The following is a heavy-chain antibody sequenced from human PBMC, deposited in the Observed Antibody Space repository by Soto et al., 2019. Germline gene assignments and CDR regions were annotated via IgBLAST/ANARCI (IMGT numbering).Heavy chain of an antibody. J-gene: IGHJ5*02. D-gene: IGHD5-12*01. CDR2: IIPISGTV. V-gene: IGHV1-69*01. CDR1: GGTFSSYA. CDR3: AAGGYSGYDYVHWFDP. Sequence: QVQLVQSGAEVKKPGSSVKVSCKASGGTFSSYAISWVRQAPGQGLEWMGGIIPISGTVKYAQNFQGRVTITADESTSTVYMEMSSLRSEDTAVYYCAAGGYSGYDYVHWFDPWGQGTLVTVSS.